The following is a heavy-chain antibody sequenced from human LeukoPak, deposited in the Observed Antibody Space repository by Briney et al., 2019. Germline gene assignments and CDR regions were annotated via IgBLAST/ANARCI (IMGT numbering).Heavy chain of an antibody. CDR2: IYPYTGAT. CDR3: ARDGPAQMVDFDY. D-gene: IGHD3-10*01. J-gene: IGHJ4*02. V-gene: IGHV1-2*02. CDR1: GYTFTDYY. Sequence: GASVKVSCKASGYTFTDYYMHWVRQAPGQGLECMGWIYPYTGATHYAQKFQGRVAMTRDTSISTAYMELSRLRPDDTAVYYCARDGPAQMVDFDYWGQGTLVTVSS.